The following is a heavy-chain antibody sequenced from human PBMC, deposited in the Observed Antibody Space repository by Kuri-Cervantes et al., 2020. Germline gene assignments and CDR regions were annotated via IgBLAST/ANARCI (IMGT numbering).Heavy chain of an antibody. D-gene: IGHD2-2*01. V-gene: IGHV5-51*01. J-gene: IGHJ6*03. CDR1: GYSFTSYW. Sequence: ETLSLTCKGSGYSFTSYWIGWVRQMPGKGLEWMGIIYPGDSDTRYSPSFQGQVTISADKSISTAYLQWSSLKASDTAMYYCARIVVVPAAKAYYYMDVWGKGTTVTVSS. CDR3: ARIVVVPAAKAYYYMDV. CDR2: IYPGDSDT.